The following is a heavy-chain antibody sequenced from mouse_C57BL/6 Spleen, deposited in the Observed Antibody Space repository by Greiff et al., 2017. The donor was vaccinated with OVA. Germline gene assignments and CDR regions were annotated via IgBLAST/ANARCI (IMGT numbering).Heavy chain of an antibody. V-gene: IGHV1-54*01. Sequence: SGAELVRPGTSVKVSCKASGYAFTNYLIEWVKQRPGQGLEWIGVINPGSGGTNYNEKFKGKATLTADKSSSTAYMQLSSLTSEDSAVYFCARQLGRSMDYWGQGTSVTVSS. CDR1: GYAFTNYL. D-gene: IGHD4-1*02. CDR3: ARQLGRSMDY. J-gene: IGHJ4*01. CDR2: INPGSGGT.